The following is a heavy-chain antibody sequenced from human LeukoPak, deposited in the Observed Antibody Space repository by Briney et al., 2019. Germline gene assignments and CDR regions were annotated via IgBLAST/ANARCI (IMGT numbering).Heavy chain of an antibody. D-gene: IGHD3-10*01. CDR1: GGSISSGGYY. CDR2: IYYSGST. V-gene: IGHV4-31*03. Sequence: SETLSLTCTVSGGSISSGGYYWSWIRQHPGKGLEWIGYIYYSGSTYYNPSLKSRVTISVDTSKNQFSLKLSSVIAADTAVYYCARRVKDYYGSGSYIDYWGQGTLVTVSS. J-gene: IGHJ4*02. CDR3: ARRVKDYYGSGSYIDY.